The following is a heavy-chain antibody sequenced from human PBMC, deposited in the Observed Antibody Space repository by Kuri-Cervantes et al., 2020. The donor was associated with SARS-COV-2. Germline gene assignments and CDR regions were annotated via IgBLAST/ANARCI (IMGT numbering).Heavy chain of an antibody. CDR3: ASPNLDYYMDV. V-gene: IGHV4-34*01. CDR1: GESFSGYY. CDR2: VNHRGST. J-gene: IGHJ6*03. Sequence: SETLSLTCAFYGESFSGYYWNWIRQSPGKGLEWIGEVNHRGSTNYNPSLKSRVTISVDTSKNQFSLKLSSVTAADTAVYYCASPNLDYYMDVWGKGTTVTVSS.